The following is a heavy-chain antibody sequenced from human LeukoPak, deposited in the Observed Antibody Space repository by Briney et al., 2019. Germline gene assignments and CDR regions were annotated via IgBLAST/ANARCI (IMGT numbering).Heavy chain of an antibody. J-gene: IGHJ6*03. CDR2: INPNSGGT. D-gene: IGHD6-13*01. Sequence: GASVKVSCKASGYTFTGYYMHWVRQAPGQGLEWMGWINPNSGGTNSAQKFQGRVTMTRDMSVTAAYMELSRLRSDDTAVYYCARVSGSSWYESYMDVWGKGTTVTVSS. CDR3: ARVSGSSWYESYMDV. V-gene: IGHV1-2*02. CDR1: GYTFTGYY.